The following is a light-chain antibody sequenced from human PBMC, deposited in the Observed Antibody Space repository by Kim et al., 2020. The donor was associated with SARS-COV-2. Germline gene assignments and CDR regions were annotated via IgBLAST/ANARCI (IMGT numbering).Light chain of an antibody. J-gene: IGKJ1*01. CDR3: HQHAAAPWT. CDR2: TAS. Sequence: SPGETDTLSCRASHIVVNNDLAWYHQKPGQAPMLLIHTASIRATGIPDRFRGSGSGTDFTLTISRLEPEDFAVFYCHQHAAAPWTFGQGTKVDIK. CDR1: HIVVNND. V-gene: IGKV3-20*01.